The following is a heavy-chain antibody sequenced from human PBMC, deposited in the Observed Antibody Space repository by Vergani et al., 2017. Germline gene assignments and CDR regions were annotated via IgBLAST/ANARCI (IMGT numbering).Heavy chain of an antibody. CDR2: ISYDGTQK. CDR1: GFTSSYYG. J-gene: IGHJ4*02. V-gene: IGHV3-30*03. Sequence: QVHLVESGGGVVQPGRSLRLSCVVSGFTSSYYGMHWVRQAPGKGLEWVAVISYDGTQKYYADSVKGRFTISADKSISTAFLQWDSLKASDTALYYCARHTTYTDSWGQGTLVTVSS. CDR3: ARHTTYTDS. D-gene: IGHD1-1*01.